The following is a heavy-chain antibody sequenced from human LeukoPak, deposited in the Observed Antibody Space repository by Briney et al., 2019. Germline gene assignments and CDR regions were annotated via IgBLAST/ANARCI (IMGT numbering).Heavy chain of an antibody. CDR2: IYYSGST. V-gene: IGHV4-39*01. Sequence: SETLSLTCTVSGGSISSSSYYWGWIRQPPGKGLEWIGSIYYSGSTYYNPSLKSRVTISVDTSKNQFSLKLSSVTAADTAVHYCATRVLGYSSYVVDYWGQGTLVTVSS. CDR3: ATRVLGYSSYVVDY. D-gene: IGHD5-12*01. CDR1: GGSISSSSYY. J-gene: IGHJ4*02.